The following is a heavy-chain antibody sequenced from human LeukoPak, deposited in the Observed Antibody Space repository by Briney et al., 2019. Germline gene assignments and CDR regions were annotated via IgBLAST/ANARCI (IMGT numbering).Heavy chain of an antibody. CDR3: ARQWLFNY. J-gene: IGHJ4*02. CDR1: GYSFTTYW. CDR2: INPADSDT. D-gene: IGHD5-12*01. V-gene: IGHV5-51*01. Sequence: GESLKISCKASGYSFTTYWIAWVRQMTGTGQEWMGIINPADSDTRYSRSFQGQVTISADKSISTAYLQWSSLKASDTAIYYCARQWLFNYWGQGTLVTVSS.